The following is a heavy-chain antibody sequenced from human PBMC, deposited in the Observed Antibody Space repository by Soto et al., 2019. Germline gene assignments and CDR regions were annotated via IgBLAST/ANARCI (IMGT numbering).Heavy chain of an antibody. CDR2: ISGSDGST. CDR3: ARRSSGWYFEY. D-gene: IGHD6-19*01. J-gene: IGHJ4*02. Sequence: EVQLLESGGGLVQPGGSLRLSCAASGFTFSSYAMSWVRQAPGKGLEWVSVISGSDGSTYYADSVKGRFTISRANSKNTLYLQMNSLTAEDTAVYYCARRSSGWYFEYWGQGALVTVSS. V-gene: IGHV3-23*01. CDR1: GFTFSSYA.